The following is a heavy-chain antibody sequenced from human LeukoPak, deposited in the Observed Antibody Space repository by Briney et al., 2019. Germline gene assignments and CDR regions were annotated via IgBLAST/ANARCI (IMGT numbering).Heavy chain of an antibody. CDR1: GGSFSGYY. CDR2: INHSGST. Sequence: PSETLSLTCAVYGGSFSGYYWSWIRQPPGKGLEWIGEINHSGSTNYNPSLKSRVTISVDTSKNQFSLKLSSVTAADTAVYYCAGPYYYYGMVVWGQGTTVTVSS. CDR3: AGPYYYYGMVV. V-gene: IGHV4-34*01. J-gene: IGHJ6*02.